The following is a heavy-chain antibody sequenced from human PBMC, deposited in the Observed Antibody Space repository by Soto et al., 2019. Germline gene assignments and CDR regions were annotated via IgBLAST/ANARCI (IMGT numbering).Heavy chain of an antibody. V-gene: IGHV5-51*01. J-gene: IGHJ4*02. CDR1: GYTFTTYW. D-gene: IGHD2-15*01. Sequence: YSLTISCKTSGYTFTTYWIGWVRQRPGAGLEWMGIIYPSDSDTRYRPSFQGQVTISADKSISSAYLQWSSLRASDTAMYYCARGRLQIRTTHDSDQGLLRTVA. CDR3: ARGRLQIRTTHD. CDR2: IYPSDSDT.